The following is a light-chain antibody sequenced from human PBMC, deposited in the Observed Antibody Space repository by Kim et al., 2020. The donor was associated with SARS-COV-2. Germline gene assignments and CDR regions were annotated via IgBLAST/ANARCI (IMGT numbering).Light chain of an antibody. CDR3: SSYAGGNNLV. CDR1: SSDVGGYNY. J-gene: IGLJ2*01. Sequence: GQSVTISCTGTSSDVGGYNYVSWYQQPPGNVPKLMIYEVTKRPSGVPDRFSGSKSGNAASLTVSGLPAEDEADYYCSSYAGGNNLVFGGGTKLTVL. CDR2: EVT. V-gene: IGLV2-8*01.